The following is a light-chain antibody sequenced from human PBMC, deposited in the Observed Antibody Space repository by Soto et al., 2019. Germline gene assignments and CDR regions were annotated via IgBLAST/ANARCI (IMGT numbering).Light chain of an antibody. CDR3: SSYAGSTHVV. V-gene: IGLV2-8*01. CDR2: EVS. J-gene: IGLJ2*01. Sequence: QSALTQPPSASGSPGQSVTISCTGTSSDVGDYNFVSWYQQRPGKAPKLMIYEVSKRPSGVPDRVPGSKSGNTASLTVSGLQADDEANYYCSSYAGSTHVVFGGGSQLTVL. CDR1: SSDVGDYNF.